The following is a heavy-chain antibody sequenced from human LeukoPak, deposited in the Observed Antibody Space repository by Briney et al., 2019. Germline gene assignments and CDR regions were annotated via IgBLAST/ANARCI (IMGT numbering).Heavy chain of an antibody. V-gene: IGHV3-23*01. CDR2: ISGSGGST. D-gene: IGHD7-27*01. CDR3: AKRYQTRGNWGIDY. Sequence: GGSLRLSCAASGFTFSSYAMSWVRRAPGKGLEWVSAISGSGGSTYYADSVKGRFTISRDNSKNTLYLQMNSLRAEDTAVYYCAKRYQTRGNWGIDYWGQGTLVTVSS. J-gene: IGHJ4*02. CDR1: GFTFSSYA.